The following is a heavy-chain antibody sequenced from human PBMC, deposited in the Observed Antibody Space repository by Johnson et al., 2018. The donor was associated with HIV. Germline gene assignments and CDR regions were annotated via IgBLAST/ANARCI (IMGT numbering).Heavy chain of an antibody. CDR1: GFTFSSYA. D-gene: IGHD3-10*01. CDR3: ARDQTYSFDI. J-gene: IGHJ3*02. V-gene: IGHV3-30*04. Sequence: QVQLVESGGGVVQPGRSLRLSCAASGFTFSSYAMHWVRQAPGKGLEWVAVISYDGSNKYYADSVKGRFTISRDNAKYSLYLQMNSLRAEDTAQYYCARDQTYSFDIWGQGTMVTVSS. CDR2: ISYDGSNK.